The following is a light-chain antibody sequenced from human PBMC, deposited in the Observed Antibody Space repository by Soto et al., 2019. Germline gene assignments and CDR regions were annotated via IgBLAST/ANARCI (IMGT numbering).Light chain of an antibody. Sequence: QSVLTQPPSASGTPGQRVTISCSGSSSNFASNSVYWYQQVPGTAPKLLIYRSNQRPSGVPDRFSGSKSGTSASLAISGLRYEDEADYNCVAWDYNLSCVLFGGGTKLTVL. CDR3: VAWDYNLSCVL. V-gene: IGLV1-47*01. CDR1: SSNFASNS. CDR2: RSN. J-gene: IGLJ2*01.